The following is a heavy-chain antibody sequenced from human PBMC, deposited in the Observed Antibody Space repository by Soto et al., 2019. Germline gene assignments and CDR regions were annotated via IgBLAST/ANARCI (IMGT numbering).Heavy chain of an antibody. CDR3: ARRDNSGWYSLDY. CDR1: GFIFSNYP. J-gene: IGHJ4*02. V-gene: IGHV3-23*01. Sequence: EVQLLESGGGLVQPGGSLRLSCAVSGFIFSNYPMSCVRQAPGKGLEWVSSVSPSGSNTYYADSVKGRFTMSRDNSENRLHLQMNSLRAEDTAVYFCARRDNSGWYSLDYWGQGTLVTVSS. D-gene: IGHD6-19*01. CDR2: VSPSGSNT.